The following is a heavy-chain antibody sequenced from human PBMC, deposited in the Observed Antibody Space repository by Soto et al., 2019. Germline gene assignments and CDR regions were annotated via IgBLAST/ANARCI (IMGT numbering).Heavy chain of an antibody. V-gene: IGHV1-3*01. CDR2: INAGNGNT. Sequence: ASVKVSCKASGYTFTSYAMHWVRQAPGQRLEWMGWINAGNGNTKYSQKFQGRVTITRDTSASTAYMELSSLRSEDTAVYYCARETSITGTVNWFDPWGQGTLVTVSS. D-gene: IGHD1-20*01. J-gene: IGHJ5*02. CDR3: ARETSITGTVNWFDP. CDR1: GYTFTSYA.